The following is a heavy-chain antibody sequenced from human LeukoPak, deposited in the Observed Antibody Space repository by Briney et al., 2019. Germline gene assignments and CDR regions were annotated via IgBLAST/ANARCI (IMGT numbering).Heavy chain of an antibody. CDR2: ISSSNSYI. CDR1: GFTFSSYS. V-gene: IGHV3-21*01. D-gene: IGHD1-26*01. J-gene: IGHJ3*02. CDR3: ARTVGATRGGAFDI. Sequence: GGSLRLSCAASGFTFSSYSMNWVRQAPGKGLEWVSSISSSNSYIYYADSVKGRFTISRDNAKNSLYLQMNSLRAEDTAVYYCARTVGATRGGAFDIWGQGTMVTVSS.